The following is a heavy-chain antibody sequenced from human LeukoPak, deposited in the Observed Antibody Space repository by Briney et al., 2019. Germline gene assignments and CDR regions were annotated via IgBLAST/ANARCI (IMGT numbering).Heavy chain of an antibody. CDR3: ARDRDCSGGSCHNWFDP. Sequence: ASVKVSCKASVYAFTDYYLHWVRQAPRQGLEWMGWIRPNSGITYDSQKFQGRVTMTSDTSISTAYMELSSLRLDDTAVYYCARDRDCSGGSCHNWFDPWGQGTLVTVSS. CDR2: IRPNSGIT. V-gene: IGHV1-2*02. D-gene: IGHD2-15*01. CDR1: VYAFTDYY. J-gene: IGHJ5*02.